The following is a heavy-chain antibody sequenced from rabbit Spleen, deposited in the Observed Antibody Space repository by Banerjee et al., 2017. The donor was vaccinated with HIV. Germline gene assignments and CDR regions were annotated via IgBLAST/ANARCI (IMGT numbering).Heavy chain of an antibody. CDR3: ARDTSSSFSSYGMDL. V-gene: IGHV1S40*01. J-gene: IGHJ3*01. Sequence: QSLEESGGDLVKPGASLTLTCIASGVSFSGDSYMCWVRQAPGKGLEWIACIDIGSSGFTYFATWAKGRFTCSKTSSTTVTLQVTRLTAADTATYFCARDTSSSFSSYGMDLWGQGTLVTVS. CDR2: IDIGSSGFT. CDR1: GVSFSGDSY. D-gene: IGHD1-1*01.